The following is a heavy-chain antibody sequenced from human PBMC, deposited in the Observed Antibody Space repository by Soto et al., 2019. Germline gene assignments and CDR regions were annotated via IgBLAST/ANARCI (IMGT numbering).Heavy chain of an antibody. CDR3: ARDRGPSSGYYPYWFDP. CDR1: GGTFSSYA. J-gene: IGHJ5*02. CDR2: IIPIFGTA. Sequence: QVQLVQSGAEVKKPGSSVKVSCKASGGTFSSYAITWVRQAPGQGLEWMGGIIPIFGTANYAQKFQGRVTITADESTSTAYMELSSLRPEDPAVYYCARDRGPSSGYYPYWFDPWGQGTLVPVSS. V-gene: IGHV1-69*12. D-gene: IGHD3-22*01.